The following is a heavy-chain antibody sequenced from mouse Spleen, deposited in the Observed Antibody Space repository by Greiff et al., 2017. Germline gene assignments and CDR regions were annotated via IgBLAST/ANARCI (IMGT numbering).Heavy chain of an antibody. D-gene: IGHD2-5*01. J-gene: IGHJ4*01. Sequence: DVKLVESGGGLVQPGGSLSLSCAASGFTFTDYYMSWVRQPPGTALEWLGFIRNKANGYTTEYSASVKGRFTISRDNSQSILYLQMNALRAEDSATYYCARSHYSNYEGGAMDYWGQGTSVTVSS. CDR3: ARSHYSNYEGGAMDY. CDR1: GFTFTDYY. CDR2: IRNKANGYTT. V-gene: IGHV7-3*01.